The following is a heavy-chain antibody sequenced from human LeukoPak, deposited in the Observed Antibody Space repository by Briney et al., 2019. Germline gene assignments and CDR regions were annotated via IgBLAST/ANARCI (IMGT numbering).Heavy chain of an antibody. CDR2: ISANSGQT. J-gene: IGHJ4*02. D-gene: IGHD2-15*01. CDR3: ARDFYHGHCGGGYCYVLDS. V-gene: IGHV1-18*01. CDR1: GYTFTRFG. Sequence: ASVKVSCKAAGYTFTRFGISWVRQAPGQGLEWMGWISANSGQTYYAQKLQGRVTMTTDTSTRTAYMELRSLSSDDTAIYYCARDFYHGHCGGGYCYVLDSWGQGTLVTVSS.